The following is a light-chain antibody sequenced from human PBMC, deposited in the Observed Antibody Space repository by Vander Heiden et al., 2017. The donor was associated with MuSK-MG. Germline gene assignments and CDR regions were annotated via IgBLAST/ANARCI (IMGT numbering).Light chain of an antibody. CDR1: QSVFYSSNNKNC. V-gene: IGKV4-1*01. CDR2: WAS. J-gene: IGKJ2*01. CDR3: QQCYSFPYT. Sequence: DIVMTQSPDSLAVSLGERATINCKSSQSVFYSSNNKNCLAWYQQKPVQPPKLLIYWASTRESGVPDRFSGSESGTDFTLTISSLQAEDVAVYFCQQCYSFPYTFGQGTKLEIK.